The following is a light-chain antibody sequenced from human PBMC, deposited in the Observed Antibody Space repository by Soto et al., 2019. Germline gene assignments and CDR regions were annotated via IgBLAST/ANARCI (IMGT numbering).Light chain of an antibody. J-gene: IGLJ3*02. V-gene: IGLV4-60*02. CDR2: LDRSGSY. CDR3: ETWYSNTHKV. CDR1: SGHSTYI. Sequence: QLVLTQSSSASASMGSSVKLTCILSSGHSTYIIAWHQQQPGKAPRFLMTLDRSGSYNRGSGVPDRFSGSSSGADRYLTISNLQFEDEGDYYCETWYSNTHKVFGGGTQLTVL.